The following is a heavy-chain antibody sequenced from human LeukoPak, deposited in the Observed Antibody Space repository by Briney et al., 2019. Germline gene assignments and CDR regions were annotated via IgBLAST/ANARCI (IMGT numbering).Heavy chain of an antibody. CDR3: ASGYSRAAFDI. CDR1: GLTFRNHL. V-gene: IGHV3-48*01. D-gene: IGHD2-15*01. CDR2: IGSTGGTI. J-gene: IGHJ3*02. Sequence: GGSLRLSCAASGLTFRNHLMNRVRQAPGQGLEWVSFIGSTGGTIYYADSVKGRFTVSRDNGKNSLLLQMNSLRAEDTALYYCASGYSRAAFDIWGQGTVVAVSS.